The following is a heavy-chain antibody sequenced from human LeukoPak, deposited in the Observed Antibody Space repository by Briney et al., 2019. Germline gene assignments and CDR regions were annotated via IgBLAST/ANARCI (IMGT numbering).Heavy chain of an antibody. CDR2: INHSGST. CDR3: ANSQSNGDFFDAFDI. D-gene: IGHD4-17*01. J-gene: IGHJ3*02. Sequence: PETLSLTCAVYGGSFSGDYLSWIRQPPGKGLEWIGEINHSGSTNYNPSLKSRVTISVDTSKNQFSLKLSSVTAGDTAVYYCANSQSNGDFFDAFDIWGEGTMVTVSS. CDR1: GGSFSGDY. V-gene: IGHV4-34*01.